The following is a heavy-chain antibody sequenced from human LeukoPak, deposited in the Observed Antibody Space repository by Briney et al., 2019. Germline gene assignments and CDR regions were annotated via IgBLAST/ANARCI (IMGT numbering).Heavy chain of an antibody. CDR1: GYSFTKYA. CDR3: ATQPPGYFPYMDV. V-gene: IGHV1-58*02. CDR2: VVVGSGKT. J-gene: IGHJ6*03. Sequence: ASVKVSCKASGYSFTKYAIMWVRQARGQRLEWIGWVVVGSGKTKYAQKFQERVTITTDMSTSTVYMDLRALRYDDTAVYFCATQPPGYFPYMDVWGKGTTITVSS. D-gene: IGHD1-26*01.